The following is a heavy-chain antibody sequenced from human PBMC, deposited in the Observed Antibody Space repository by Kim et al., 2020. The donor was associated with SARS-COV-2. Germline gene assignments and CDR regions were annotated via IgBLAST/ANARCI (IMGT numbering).Heavy chain of an antibody. V-gene: IGHV4-34*01. CDR3: ARGHDGYSGYDYSY. Sequence: SPSLKRRVTISVDTSKNRFSLKLSSVTAADTAVYYCARGHDGYSGYDYSYWGQGTLVTVSS. D-gene: IGHD5-12*01. J-gene: IGHJ4*02.